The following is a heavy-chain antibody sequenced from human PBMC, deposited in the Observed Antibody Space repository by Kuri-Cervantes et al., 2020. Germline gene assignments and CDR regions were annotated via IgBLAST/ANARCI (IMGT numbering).Heavy chain of an antibody. CDR3: ARLQTHGYCSSTSCRYFDY. V-gene: IGHV5-51*01. D-gene: IGHD2-2*01. Sequence: KVSCQATGYTFTGYHMHWVRQMHGKGLEWMGIIYPGGSDTRYSPSFQGQVTISADKSISTAYLQWSSLKASHPAMYYCARLQTHGYCSSTSCRYFDYWGQGTLVTVSS. J-gene: IGHJ4*02. CDR1: GYTFTGYH. CDR2: IYPGGSDT.